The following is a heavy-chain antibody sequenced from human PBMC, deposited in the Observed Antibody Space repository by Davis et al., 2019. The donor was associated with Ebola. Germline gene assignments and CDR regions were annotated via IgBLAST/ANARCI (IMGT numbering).Heavy chain of an antibody. D-gene: IGHD3-22*01. CDR1: GFTFSSYG. CDR2: ISGGGGST. J-gene: IGHJ4*02. Sequence: PGGSLRLSCAATGFTFSSYGMSWVRQAPGKGLEWVSSISGGGGSTHYADSVEGRFTISRDNSKNTLYLQMNSLRAEDTAVYYCAKVDSSGPYFDYWGQGTLVTVSS. CDR3: AKVDSSGPYFDY. V-gene: IGHV3-23*01.